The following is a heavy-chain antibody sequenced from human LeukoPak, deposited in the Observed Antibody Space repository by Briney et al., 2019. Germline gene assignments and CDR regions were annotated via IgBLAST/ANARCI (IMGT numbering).Heavy chain of an antibody. CDR3: TTGPYDYGSETYYN. V-gene: IGHV3-15*01. CDR1: GFSFSNAW. J-gene: IGHJ4*02. D-gene: IGHD3-10*01. CDR2: IKSKTDGGTT. Sequence: PGRSLRLSCAASGFSFSNAWMSWVRQAPGRGLEWVGRIKSKTDGGTTDYAAPVKGRFTISRDDSKNTLYVQMNSLKTEDTAVYYCTTGPYDYGSETYYNWGQGTLVTVSS.